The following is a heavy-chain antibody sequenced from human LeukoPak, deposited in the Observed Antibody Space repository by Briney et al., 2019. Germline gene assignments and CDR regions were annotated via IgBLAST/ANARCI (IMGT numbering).Heavy chain of an antibody. J-gene: IGHJ4*02. CDR3: AKVNVPLVPQPLYYFDY. CDR2: IRYDGSNK. Sequence: PGGSLRLSCAASGFTFSSYGMHWVRQALGKGLEWVAFIRYDGSNKYYADSVKGRFTISRDNSKNTLYLQMNSLRAEDTAVYYCAKVNVPLVPQPLYYFDYWGQGTLVTVSS. CDR1: GFTFSSYG. D-gene: IGHD6-6*01. V-gene: IGHV3-30*02.